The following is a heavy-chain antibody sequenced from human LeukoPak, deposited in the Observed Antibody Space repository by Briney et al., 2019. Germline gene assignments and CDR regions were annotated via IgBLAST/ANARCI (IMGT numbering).Heavy chain of an antibody. CDR2: IIPIFGTT. Sequence: SVKVSCRASGGTFSSYAISWVRQAPGQGLEWMGGIIPIFGTTNYAQKFQGRVTITADESTSTAYMELSSLRSEDTAVYYCAGAGQDYYDSSGYGSSWFDPWGQGTLVTVSS. CDR1: GGTFSSYA. V-gene: IGHV1-69*13. CDR3: AGAGQDYYDSSGYGSSWFDP. D-gene: IGHD3-22*01. J-gene: IGHJ5*02.